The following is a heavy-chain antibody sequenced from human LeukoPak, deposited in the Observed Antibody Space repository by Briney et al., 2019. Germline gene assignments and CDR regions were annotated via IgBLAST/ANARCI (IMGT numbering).Heavy chain of an antibody. CDR1: GFTFTSSA. V-gene: IGHV1-58*02. Sequence: GASVKVSCKASGFTFTSSAMQWVRQARGQRLEWIGWIVVGSGNTNHAQKFQERVTITRDMSTSTAYMELSSLRSEDTAVYYCAASSSWYSAFDIWGQGTMVTVSS. D-gene: IGHD6-13*01. CDR2: IVVGSGNT. J-gene: IGHJ3*02. CDR3: AASSSWYSAFDI.